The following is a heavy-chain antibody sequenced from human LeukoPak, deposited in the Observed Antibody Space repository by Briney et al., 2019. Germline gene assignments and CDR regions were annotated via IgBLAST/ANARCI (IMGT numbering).Heavy chain of an antibody. D-gene: IGHD3-10*01. CDR1: GFTFSSYA. CDR3: ARAMVRGVNNYYYGMDV. CDR2: ISYDGSNK. Sequence: GGPLRLYCAASGFTFSSYAMHWVRQAPGKELKGVAVISYDGSNKYYADSVKGRFTISRDNPKNTLYLQMNSLRAEDTAVYYCARAMVRGVNNYYYGMDVWGQGTTVTVSS. J-gene: IGHJ6*02. V-gene: IGHV3-30-3*01.